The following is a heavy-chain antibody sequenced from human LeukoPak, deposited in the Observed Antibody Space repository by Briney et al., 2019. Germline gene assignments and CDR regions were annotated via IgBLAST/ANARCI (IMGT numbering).Heavy chain of an antibody. J-gene: IGHJ4*02. CDR3: AKDLDREWEPTHIDY. CDR2: ISYDGSNK. CDR1: GFTFRSYG. Sequence: GGSLRLSCAASGFTFRSYGMHWVRQAPGKGPEWVAVISYDGSNKYYADSVKGRFTISRDNSKNTLYLQMNSLRAEDTAVYYCAKDLDREWEPTHIDYWGQGTLVTVSS. V-gene: IGHV3-30*18. D-gene: IGHD1-26*01.